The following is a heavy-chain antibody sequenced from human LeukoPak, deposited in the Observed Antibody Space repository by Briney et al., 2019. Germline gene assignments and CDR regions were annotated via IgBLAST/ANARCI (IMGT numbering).Heavy chain of an antibody. V-gene: IGHV4-61*02. J-gene: IGHJ4*02. CDR1: GGSISSGSYY. CDR3: ARATTYELFDY. CDR2: IYTSGST. Sequence: SETLSLTCTVSGGSISSGSYYWSWIRQPAGKGLEWIGRIYTSGSTNYNPSLKSRVTISVDTSKNQFSLKLSSVTAADTAVYYCARATTYELFDYWGQGTLVTVSS. D-gene: IGHD1-1*01.